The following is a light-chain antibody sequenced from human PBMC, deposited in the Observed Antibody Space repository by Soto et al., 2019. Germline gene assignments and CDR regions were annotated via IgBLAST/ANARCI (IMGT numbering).Light chain of an antibody. CDR3: RSYTTRSSPWV. V-gene: IGLV2-14*01. J-gene: IGLJ3*02. CDR2: DVS. Sequence: QSALTLTPPASVSRAHAHSITFSCTGTSSDVGGYNSVSWYQHHPGKAPQLMIFDVSIRPSGVPFRFSGSKSGNTASLTITGLQAEDEADYYCRSYTTRSSPWVFGGGTKLTVL. CDR1: SSDVGGYNS.